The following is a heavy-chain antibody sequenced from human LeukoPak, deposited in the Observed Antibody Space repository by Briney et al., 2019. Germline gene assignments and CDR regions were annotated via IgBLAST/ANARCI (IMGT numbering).Heavy chain of an antibody. J-gene: IGHJ5*02. CDR2: INANSGGT. V-gene: IGHV1-2*02. CDR3: ARDASGAPYNWFDP. CDR1: VYTFTVYY. Sequence: ASVTVSCKASVYTFTVYYMHWVRQAPGQGLEWMGWINANSGGTNYAQKFQGRVTMTRDTSISTAYMELSRLRSDDTAVYYCARDASGAPYNWFDPWGQGTLVTVSS.